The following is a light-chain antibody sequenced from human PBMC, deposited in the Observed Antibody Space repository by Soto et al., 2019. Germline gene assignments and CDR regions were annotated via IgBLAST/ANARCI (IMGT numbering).Light chain of an antibody. V-gene: IGLV2-23*01. Sequence: QSVLTQPASVSGSPGQPITISCSGSSSDVGGYNLVSWYQQHPGKAPKLMIYEDTERPSGVSNRFSGSKSGNTASLTISGLQAEDEAEYYCCSYGGSSTFVVFGGGTKLTVL. CDR2: EDT. CDR3: CSYGGSSTFVV. J-gene: IGLJ2*01. CDR1: SSDVGGYNL.